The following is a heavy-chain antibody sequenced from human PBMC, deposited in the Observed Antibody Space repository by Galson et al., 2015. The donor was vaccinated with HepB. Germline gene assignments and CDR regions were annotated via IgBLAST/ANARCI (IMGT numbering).Heavy chain of an antibody. J-gene: IGHJ3*02. D-gene: IGHD4-11*01. CDR2: NYWDDTK. V-gene: IGHV2-5*02. CDR3: AYSQTTVTSAFDI. Sequence: PALVKPTQTLTLTCTCSGFSVTNNGVAVAWIRQPPGKALEWLTTNYWDDTKTFSPSLESRLTFTIDSSKNQVVLTLANVDPVDTATYFCAYSQTTVTSAFDIWGPGTMVTVSS. CDR1: GFSVTNNGVA.